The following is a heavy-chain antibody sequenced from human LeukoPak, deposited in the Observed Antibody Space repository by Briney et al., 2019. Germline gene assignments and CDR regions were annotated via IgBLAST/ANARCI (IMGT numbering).Heavy chain of an antibody. J-gene: IGHJ5*02. Sequence: GASVKVSCKTSGYTFSDYYIHWVRQAPGQGLEWMGWMHPNSGGTSYAQKFQGRVTMTRDTSIRTAYMELSRLRSDDTAVYYCAREPVGIENCFDPWGQGTLVTVSS. D-gene: IGHD1-26*01. CDR1: GYTFSDYY. V-gene: IGHV1-2*02. CDR2: MHPNSGGT. CDR3: AREPVGIENCFDP.